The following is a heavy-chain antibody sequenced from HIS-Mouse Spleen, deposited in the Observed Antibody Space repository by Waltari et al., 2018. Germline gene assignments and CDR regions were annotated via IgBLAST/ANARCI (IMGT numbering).Heavy chain of an antibody. D-gene: IGHD6-6*01. CDR1: GYSFTSYW. CDR3: ARLGGGIAARSFFDY. CDR2: SYPGAADT. V-gene: IGHV5-51*01. J-gene: IGHJ4*02. Sequence: EVQLVQSGAEVKKPGESLKISCKGSGYSFTSYWIGWVRQMPGKGLEWMGTSYPGAADTRYIPSFQGQVTISADKSISTAYLQWSSLMASDTAMYYCARLGGGIAARSFFDYWGQGTLVTVSS.